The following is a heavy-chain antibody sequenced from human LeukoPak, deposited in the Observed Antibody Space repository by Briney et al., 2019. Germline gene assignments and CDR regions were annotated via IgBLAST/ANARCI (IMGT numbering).Heavy chain of an antibody. Sequence: SETLSLTCAVSGASISSGGYSWSWIRQPPGKGLEWIGYIYHSGSTYYSPSLKSRVTISKDRSKNQFSLKLTSVTAADTAVYYCARHPFSAPFDYWGQGTLVTVSS. V-gene: IGHV4-30-2*01. J-gene: IGHJ4*02. CDR1: GASISSGGYS. CDR2: IYHSGST. D-gene: IGHD6-19*01. CDR3: ARHPFSAPFDY.